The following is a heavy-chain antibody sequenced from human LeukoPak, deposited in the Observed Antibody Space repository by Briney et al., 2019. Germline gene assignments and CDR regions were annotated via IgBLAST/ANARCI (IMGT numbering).Heavy chain of an antibody. CDR1: GFTFSSYW. J-gene: IGHJ6*02. V-gene: IGHV3-74*01. CDR3: ALLAAPLIAAAGTDYYYGMDV. Sequence: GGSLRLSCAASGFTFSSYWMNWVRQAPGKGLVWVSRIASDGSSTTYADSVKGRFSISRDNAKNSLYLQMNSLRAEDTAVYYCALLAAPLIAAAGTDYYYGMDVWGQGTTVTVSS. CDR2: IASDGSST. D-gene: IGHD6-13*01.